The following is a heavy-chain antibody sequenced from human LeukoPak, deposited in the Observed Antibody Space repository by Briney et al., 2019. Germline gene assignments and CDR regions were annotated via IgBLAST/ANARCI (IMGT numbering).Heavy chain of an antibody. CDR3: ARESGSYGGHAFDI. J-gene: IGHJ3*02. CDR2: INPNSGGT. Sequence: GASVKVSCKASGYTFTGYYMHWVRQAPGQGLEWMGWINPNSGGTNYAQKFQGRVTMTRDTSISTAYMELSRLRSDDTAVYYCARESGSYGGHAFDIWGQGTMVTVSS. CDR1: GYTFTGYY. V-gene: IGHV1-2*02. D-gene: IGHD1-26*01.